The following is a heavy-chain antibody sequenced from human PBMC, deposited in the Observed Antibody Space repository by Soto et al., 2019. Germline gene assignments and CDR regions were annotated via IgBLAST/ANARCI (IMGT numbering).Heavy chain of an antibody. CDR3: AKVRVMDYHHGMDV. CDR2: ISWNSGSI. Sequence: EVSLVESGGGLVQPGRSLRLSCAASGFTFDDYAMHWVRQAPGKGLEWVSGISWNSGSIGYADSVKGRFTISRDNAKNSLYLQMNSLRTEDTALYYCAKVRVMDYHHGMDVWGQGTTVTVSS. D-gene: IGHD3-16*01. V-gene: IGHV3-9*01. CDR1: GFTFDDYA. J-gene: IGHJ6*02.